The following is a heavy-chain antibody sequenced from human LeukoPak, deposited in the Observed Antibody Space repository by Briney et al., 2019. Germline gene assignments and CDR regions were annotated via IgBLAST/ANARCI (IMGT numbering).Heavy chain of an antibody. CDR3: AKQGFGC. Sequence: GGSLRLSCAASGFTFNLAWINWVRQAPGEGLEWVSTISGSADNTNYAEAVKGRFTISRDNSKNTMYLQMNSLRAEDTAVYYCAKQGFGCWGQGTLVTVSS. J-gene: IGHJ4*02. CDR1: GFTFNLAW. CDR2: ISGSADNT. V-gene: IGHV3-23*01.